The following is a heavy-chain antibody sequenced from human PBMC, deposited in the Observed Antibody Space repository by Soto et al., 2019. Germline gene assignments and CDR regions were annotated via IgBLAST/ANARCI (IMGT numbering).Heavy chain of an antibody. V-gene: IGHV4-59*01. CDR3: ARDDNTGLFHX. D-gene: IGHD3-3*01. CDR1: TGSMRTYY. CDR2: ISNTGRT. J-gene: IGHJ4*02. Sequence: SETLSLTCSVSTGSMRTYYWTWIRQSPGKGLEWICKISNTGRTKYNQSLERRVNISVDTSRKQFSLKLTSVTAADTALYYCARDDNTGLFHXWGQGTLVTVSX.